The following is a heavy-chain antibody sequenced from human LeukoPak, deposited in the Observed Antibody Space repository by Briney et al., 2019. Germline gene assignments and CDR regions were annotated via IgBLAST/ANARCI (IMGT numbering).Heavy chain of an antibody. CDR3: ARPYCSSTSCYEFDP. D-gene: IGHD2-2*01. Sequence: SETLSLTCTVSGGSISTYYWSWVRQPPGKGLEWIGYIYYSGSTNYNPSLKSRVTISVDTSKNQFSLKLSSVTAADTAVYYCARPYCSSTSCYEFDPWGQGTLVTVSS. CDR2: IYYSGST. CDR1: GGSISTYY. J-gene: IGHJ5*02. V-gene: IGHV4-59*08.